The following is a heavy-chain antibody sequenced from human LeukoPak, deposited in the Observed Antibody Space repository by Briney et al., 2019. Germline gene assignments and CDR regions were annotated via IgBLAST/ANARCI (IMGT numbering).Heavy chain of an antibody. CDR3: ARLLYCSSTSCSGYFDL. CDR1: GYTFTNYY. D-gene: IGHD2-2*01. CDR2: INPSGGST. Sequence: ASVRVSCKASGYTFTNYYLHWVRQAPGQGLEWMGIINPSGGSTSYAQKFQGRVTMTRDMSTSTVYMELSSLRSEDTAVYYCARLLYCSSTSCSGYFDLWGRGTLVTVSS. J-gene: IGHJ2*01. V-gene: IGHV1-46*01.